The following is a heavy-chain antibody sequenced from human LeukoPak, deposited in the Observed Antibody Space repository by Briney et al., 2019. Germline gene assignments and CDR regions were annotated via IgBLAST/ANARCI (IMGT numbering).Heavy chain of an antibody. V-gene: IGHV3-21*01. CDR2: ISSSSSYI. Sequence: GGSLRLSCAASGCTFSSYSMNWVRQAPGKGLEWVSSISSSSSYIYYADSVKGRFTISRDNAKNSLYLQMNSLRAEDTAVYYCARDMYYYDSSGYDYWGQGTLVTVSS. CDR1: GCTFSSYS. D-gene: IGHD3-22*01. CDR3: ARDMYYYDSSGYDY. J-gene: IGHJ4*02.